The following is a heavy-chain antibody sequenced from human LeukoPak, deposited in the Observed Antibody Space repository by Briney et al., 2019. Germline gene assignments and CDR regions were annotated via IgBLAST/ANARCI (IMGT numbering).Heavy chain of an antibody. D-gene: IGHD5-12*01. V-gene: IGHV4-4*07. J-gene: IGHJ3*02. CDR3: ARDRTGYIGYEGDPFDI. CDR1: GGSFSSHY. Sequence: SETLSLTCIVSGGSFSSHYWSWIRQSAGKGPEWIGRIHTSGSTNYNPSLRSRLTMSVDTSKNQFSLKLTSVTAADTAVYYCARDRTGYIGYEGDPFDIGGQGTMVTVSS. CDR2: IHTSGST.